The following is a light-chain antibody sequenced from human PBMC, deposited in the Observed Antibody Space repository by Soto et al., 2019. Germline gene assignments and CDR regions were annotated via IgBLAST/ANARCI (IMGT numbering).Light chain of an antibody. J-gene: IGLJ3*02. CDR1: SSNIGRNY. Sequence: QSVLTQPPSASGTPGQKVTISCSGSSSNIGRNYVSWYQYLPGTAPKLLIYSNNQRPSGVPDRFSGSKSGTSASLAISELRSEDEAEYFCAAWDDILGGVFGGGTKLTVL. V-gene: IGLV1-47*02. CDR2: SNN. CDR3: AAWDDILGGV.